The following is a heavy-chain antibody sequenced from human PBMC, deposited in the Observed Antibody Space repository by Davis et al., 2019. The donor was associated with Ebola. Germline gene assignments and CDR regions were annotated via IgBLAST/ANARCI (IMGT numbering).Heavy chain of an antibody. CDR2: ISGSGGST. CDR1: GFTFSSYA. J-gene: IGHJ4*02. V-gene: IGHV3-23*01. CDR3: ARDLGAKTGTTIGDY. Sequence: GESLKISCAASGFTFSSYAMSWVRQAPGKGLEWVSAISGSGGSTYYADSVKGRFTTSRDNAKYSLFLQMNSLRAEDTAIYYCARDLGAKTGTTIGDYWGQGTLVIVSS. D-gene: IGHD1-1*01.